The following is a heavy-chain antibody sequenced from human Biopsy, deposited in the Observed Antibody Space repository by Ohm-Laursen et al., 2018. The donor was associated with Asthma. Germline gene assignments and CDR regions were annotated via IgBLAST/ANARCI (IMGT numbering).Heavy chain of an antibody. D-gene: IGHD2-15*01. CDR3: ARGFNCRGDHCPGSSAFDI. CDR2: VYSGGTS. Sequence: SLRLSCAASGFTVSRDHMFWVRQAPGKGLEWVSVVYSGGTSHTADSVRGRFTISRDNSENTMYLQMNSLRAEDTAVYYCARGFNCRGDHCPGSSAFDIWGQGTMVTVSS. J-gene: IGHJ3*02. V-gene: IGHV3-53*05. CDR1: GFTVSRDH.